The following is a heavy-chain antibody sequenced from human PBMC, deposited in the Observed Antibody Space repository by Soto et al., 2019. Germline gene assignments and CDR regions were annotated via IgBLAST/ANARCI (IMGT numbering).Heavy chain of an antibody. CDR2: LSGNGYST. V-gene: IGHV3-23*01. CDR3: AKGHGHAGYCSGGSCSLAFDI. Sequence: PGGSLRLSCAASGFTFSSYAMSWVRQAPGEGLEWVSTLSGNGYSTYYADSVKGRFTISRDNSKNTLHVRMNSLRVEDTAVYYCAKGHGHAGYCSGGSCSLAFDIWGQGTMVTVSS. D-gene: IGHD2-15*01. J-gene: IGHJ3*02. CDR1: GFTFSSYA.